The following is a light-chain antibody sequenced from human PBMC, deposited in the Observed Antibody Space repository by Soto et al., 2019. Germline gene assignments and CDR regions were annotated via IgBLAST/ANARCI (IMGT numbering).Light chain of an antibody. CDR2: DAF. V-gene: IGKV3-11*01. Sequence: EIVLTQSPATLSLSPGERATLSCRASQSVSSYLAWYQQKPGQAPRLLIYDAFNSATGTPARFSGSGSGTDFTLTISSLEPEDFAIYYCQQRSNWPLYTFGQGTRLDIK. CDR1: QSVSSY. CDR3: QQRSNWPLYT. J-gene: IGKJ2*01.